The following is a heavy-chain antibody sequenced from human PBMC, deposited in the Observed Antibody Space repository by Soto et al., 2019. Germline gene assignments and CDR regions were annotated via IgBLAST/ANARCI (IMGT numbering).Heavy chain of an antibody. CDR1: GFTFSTYA. CDR2: VSASGLNT. Sequence: EVQLLESGGKLVQPGGSLTLSCAASGFTFSTYAMAWVRQAPGKGLEWVSGVSASGLNTDYADPVKGRFYISRDNSKNTVSLHRNSLRAEDTALCYWAKVRPRRTSVYFLDYWGQGTPVTVSS. CDR3: AKVRPRRTSVYFLDY. J-gene: IGHJ4*02. D-gene: IGHD2-8*01. V-gene: IGHV3-23*01.